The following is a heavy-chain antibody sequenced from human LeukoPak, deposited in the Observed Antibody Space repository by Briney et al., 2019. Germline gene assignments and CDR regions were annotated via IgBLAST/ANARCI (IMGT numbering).Heavy chain of an antibody. D-gene: IGHD2-21*01. Sequence: GGSLRLSCAASGFTFSSYAMHWVRQAPGKGLEWVAVISYDGSNKYYADSVKGRFTISRDNSKNTLYLQMNSLRAEDTAVYYCARSLAYCGGDCPGGHDAFDIWGQGTMVTVSS. J-gene: IGHJ3*02. V-gene: IGHV3-30-3*01. CDR3: ARSLAYCGGDCPGGHDAFDI. CDR2: ISYDGSNK. CDR1: GFTFSSYA.